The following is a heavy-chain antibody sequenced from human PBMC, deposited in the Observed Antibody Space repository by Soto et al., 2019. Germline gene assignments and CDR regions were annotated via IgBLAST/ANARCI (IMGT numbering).Heavy chain of an antibody. J-gene: IGHJ4*02. CDR2: ISSDGTNK. V-gene: IGHV3-30-3*01. CDR3: AKDSGYSNGHSFDH. D-gene: IGHD6-19*01. CDR1: GFTFGVYN. Sequence: QVQVVESGGDMVQPGRSLRLSCAASGFTFGVYNMHWVRRARGKGLEWVALISSDGTNKYYADSVKGRFTISRDNSKNMLYLQMNSLRADDTAVYYCAKDSGYSNGHSFDHWGQGTLVTVSS.